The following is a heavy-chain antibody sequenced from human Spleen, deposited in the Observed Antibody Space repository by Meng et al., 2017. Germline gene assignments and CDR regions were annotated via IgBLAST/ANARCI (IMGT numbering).Heavy chain of an antibody. CDR1: GGSFSDYY. CDR3: ARGGDSSSSINWFDP. D-gene: IGHD6-13*01. Sequence: GSLRLSCVVSGGSFSDYYWSWIRQPPGKGLEWIGEINHSGSTNYNPSLESRATISVDTSQNNLSLKLSSVTAADSAVYYCARGGDSSSSINWFDPWGQGTLVTVSS. CDR2: INHSGST. J-gene: IGHJ5*02. V-gene: IGHV4-34*01.